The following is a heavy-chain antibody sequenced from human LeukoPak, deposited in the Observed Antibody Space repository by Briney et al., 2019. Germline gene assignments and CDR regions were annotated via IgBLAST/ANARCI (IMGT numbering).Heavy chain of an antibody. D-gene: IGHD2-15*01. CDR3: AKDYRVVVAATRHYYYYGMDV. CDR1: GFTFSNAW. Sequence: GGSLRLSCAASGFTFSNAWMSWVRQAPGKGLEWVAVISYDGSNKYYADSVKGRFTISRDNSKNTLYLQMNSLRAGDTAVYYCAKDYRVVVAATRHYYYYGMDVWGQGTTVTVSS. CDR2: ISYDGSNK. V-gene: IGHV3-30*18. J-gene: IGHJ6*02.